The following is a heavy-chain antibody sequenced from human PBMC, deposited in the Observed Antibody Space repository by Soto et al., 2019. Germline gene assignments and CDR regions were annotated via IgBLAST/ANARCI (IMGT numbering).Heavy chain of an antibody. CDR3: ARTLYSYGPRFDY. Sequence: SETLSLTCTVYVASISSYYWSWIRQPPGKGLEWIGYIYYSGSTNYNPSLKSRVTISVDTSKNQFSLKLSSVTAADTAVYYCARTLYSYGPRFDYWGQGTLVTVS. D-gene: IGHD5-18*01. V-gene: IGHV4-59*01. CDR2: IYYSGST. J-gene: IGHJ4*02. CDR1: VASISSYY.